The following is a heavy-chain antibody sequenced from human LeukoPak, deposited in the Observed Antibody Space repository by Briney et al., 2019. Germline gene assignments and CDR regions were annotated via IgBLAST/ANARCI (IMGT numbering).Heavy chain of an antibody. Sequence: PGGSLRLSCAASGFTFSSYAMSWVRQAPGKGLEWVSATSGSGGSTYYADSVKGRFTISRDNSKNTLYLQMNSLRAEDTAVYYCAKVTPYYYDSSGNSYWGQGTLVTVSS. CDR1: GFTFSSYA. CDR2: TSGSGGST. CDR3: AKVTPYYYDSSGNSY. D-gene: IGHD3-22*01. J-gene: IGHJ4*02. V-gene: IGHV3-23*01.